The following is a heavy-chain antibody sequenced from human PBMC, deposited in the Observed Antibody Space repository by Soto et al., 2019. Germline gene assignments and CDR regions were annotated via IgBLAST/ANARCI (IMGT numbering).Heavy chain of an antibody. CDR3: ARGKAYYDSSGYYSDY. V-gene: IGHV1-18*04. CDR1: GYTFTSYG. D-gene: IGHD3-22*01. J-gene: IGHJ4*02. Sequence: ASVKVSCKASGYTFTSYGISWVRQAPGQGLEWMGWISAYNGNTNYAQKIQGRVTMTTDTSTSTAYMELRSLRSDDTAVYYCARGKAYYDSSGYYSDYWGQGTLVTVSS. CDR2: ISAYNGNT.